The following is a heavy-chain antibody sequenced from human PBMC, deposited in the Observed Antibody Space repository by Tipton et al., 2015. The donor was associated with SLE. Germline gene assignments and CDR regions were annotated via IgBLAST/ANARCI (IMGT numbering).Heavy chain of an antibody. Sequence: TLSLTCIVSGGSITTTSYYWGWIRQPPGKELEWIANIYHDGSTYYNPSLKSRVTISVDTSKNQFSLKLTSVTAADTAVFYCARHRGYFTVSDYIDYWGQGTLVTISS. CDR1: GGSITTTSYY. CDR3: ARHRGYFTVSDYIDY. J-gene: IGHJ4*02. D-gene: IGHD2-8*01. V-gene: IGHV4-39*07. CDR2: IYHDGST.